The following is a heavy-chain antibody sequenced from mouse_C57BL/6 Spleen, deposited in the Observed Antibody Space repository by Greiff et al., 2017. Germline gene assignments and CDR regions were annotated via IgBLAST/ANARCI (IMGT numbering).Heavy chain of an antibody. Sequence: QVQLQQPGAELVKPGASVKLSCKASGYTFTSYWMQWVKQRPGQGLEWIGEIDPSDSYTNYNQKFKGKATLTVDTSSSTAYMQLSSLTSEDSAVYYCAKITGTDYFDYWGQGTTLTVSS. D-gene: IGHD4-1*01. CDR3: AKITGTDYFDY. J-gene: IGHJ2*01. CDR1: GYTFTSYW. CDR2: IDPSDSYT. V-gene: IGHV1-50*01.